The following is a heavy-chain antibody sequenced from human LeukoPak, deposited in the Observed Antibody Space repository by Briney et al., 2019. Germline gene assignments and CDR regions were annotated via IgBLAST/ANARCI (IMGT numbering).Heavy chain of an antibody. V-gene: IGHV3-9*01. J-gene: IGHJ4*02. Sequence: GGSLRLSCATSGFTFDDYGMHWVRQVPGKGLEWVSGISWNSGSIGYADSVKGRFTISRDNAKNSLYLQMNSLRAEDTAVYYCARVQDSGYDSPFDSWGQGTLVTVSS. CDR2: ISWNSGSI. CDR1: GFTFDDYG. D-gene: IGHD5-12*01. CDR3: ARVQDSGYDSPFDS.